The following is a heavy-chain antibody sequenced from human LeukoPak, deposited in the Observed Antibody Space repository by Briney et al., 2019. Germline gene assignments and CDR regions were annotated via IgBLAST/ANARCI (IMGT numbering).Heavy chain of an antibody. CDR2: IIPIFGTA. CDR3: ASNYDYSNYGSDYYYYMDV. D-gene: IGHD4-11*01. J-gene: IGHJ6*03. Sequence: SVKVSCKASGGTFSSYAISWVRQAPGQGLEWMGGIIPIFGTANYAQKFQGRVTITADKSTSTAYMELSSLRSEDTAVYYCASNYDYSNYGSDYYYYMDVWGKGTTVTVSS. CDR1: GGTFSSYA. V-gene: IGHV1-69*06.